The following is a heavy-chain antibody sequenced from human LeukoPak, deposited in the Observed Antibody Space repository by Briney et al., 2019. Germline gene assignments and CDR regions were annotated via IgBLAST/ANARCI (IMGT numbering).Heavy chain of an antibody. CDR3: AKHIVVVPAAMGYFDY. CDR2: ISGSGGST. Sequence: GGSLRLSCVASGFTFSSNAMSWVRQAPGKGLEWVSAISGSGGSTYYADSVKGRFTISRDNSKNTLYLQMNSLRAEDTAVYYCAKHIVVVPAAMGYFDYWGQGTLVTVSS. V-gene: IGHV3-23*01. J-gene: IGHJ4*02. D-gene: IGHD2-2*01. CDR1: GFTFSSNA.